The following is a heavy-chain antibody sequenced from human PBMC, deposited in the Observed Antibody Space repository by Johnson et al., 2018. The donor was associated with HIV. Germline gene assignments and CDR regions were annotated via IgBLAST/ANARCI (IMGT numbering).Heavy chain of an antibody. V-gene: IGHV3-30*03. J-gene: IGHJ3*02. CDR1: GFTFSSYG. CDR2: ISYDGSNK. Sequence: QVQLVESGGGVVQPGRSLRLSCAASGFTFSSYGMHWVRQAPGKGLEWVAVISYDGSNKYYVDSMKGRFTISRDNAKNSLYLQMNSLRAEDTAVYYCARPGGDYSAFDIWGQGTMVTVSS. CDR3: ARPGGDYSAFDI. D-gene: IGHD4-17*01.